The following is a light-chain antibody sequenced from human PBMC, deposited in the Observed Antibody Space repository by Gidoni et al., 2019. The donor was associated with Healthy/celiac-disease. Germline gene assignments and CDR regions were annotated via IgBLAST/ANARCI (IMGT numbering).Light chain of an antibody. J-gene: IGLJ2*01. CDR3: QVWDSRVV. CDR1: NIGSKS. Sequence: SYVLTQPPSVSVAPGKTARITCGGNNIGSKSVHWYQQKPGQAPVLVIYYDSDRPSGIPERFSGSNSGNTATLTISRVEAGDEADYYCQVWDSRVVFGGGTKLTGL. CDR2: YDS. V-gene: IGLV3-21*04.